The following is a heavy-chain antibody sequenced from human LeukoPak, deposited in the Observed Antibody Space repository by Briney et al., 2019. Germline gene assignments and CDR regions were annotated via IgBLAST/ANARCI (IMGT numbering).Heavy chain of an antibody. CDR1: GFTFDDYA. CDR3: AKVHSGYDFNWYFDL. CDR2: ISWNSGSI. D-gene: IGHD5-12*01. Sequence: GGSLRLSCAASGFTFDDYAMDWVRQAPGKGLEWVSDISWNSGSIGYADSVKGRFTISRDNAKNSLYLQMNSLRAEDTALYYCAKVHSGYDFNWYFDLWGRGTLVTVSS. J-gene: IGHJ2*01. V-gene: IGHV3-9*01.